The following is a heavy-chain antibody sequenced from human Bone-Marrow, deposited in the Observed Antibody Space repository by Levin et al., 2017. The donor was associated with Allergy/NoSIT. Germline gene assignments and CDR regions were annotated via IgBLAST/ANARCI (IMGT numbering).Heavy chain of an antibody. V-gene: IGHV3-30*03. Sequence: GASVKVSCAASGFTFKTYGMHWVRQAPGKGLEWVAVISYVGSDEYYADSVKGRFTISRDNSKNTLYLQMNALRPEDTAVYYCATGSFDFWGQGTLVTVSS. CDR3: ATGSFDF. CDR1: GFTFKTYG. J-gene: IGHJ4*02. CDR2: ISYVGSDE.